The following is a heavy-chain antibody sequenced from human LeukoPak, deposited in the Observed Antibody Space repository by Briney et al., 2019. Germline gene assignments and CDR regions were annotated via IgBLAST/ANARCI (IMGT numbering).Heavy chain of an antibody. J-gene: IGHJ6*02. CDR3: ATYTHWVAGDV. V-gene: IGHV3-7*01. CDR2: VNQDGSEK. CDR1: GFTFSDSW. D-gene: IGHD3-16*01. Sequence: GGSLRLSCAASGFTFSDSWMSWVRQAPGKGLEWVANVNQDGSEKDYVDSVKGRFTISRDNARKSLYLQMGSLRAEDTAVYYCATYTHWVAGDVWGQGTTVTVSS.